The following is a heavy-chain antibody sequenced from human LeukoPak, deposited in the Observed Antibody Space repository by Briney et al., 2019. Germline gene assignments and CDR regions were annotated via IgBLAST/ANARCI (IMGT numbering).Heavy chain of an antibody. CDR1: GFTFSSYA. CDR2: ISGNGGST. V-gene: IGHV3-64*01. J-gene: IGHJ4*02. D-gene: IGHD4/OR15-4a*01. CDR3: ARGLSEVGVNGGYGASGPVGNDY. Sequence: GGSLRLSCAASGFTFSSYAMHWVRQAPGKGLEYVSAISGNGGSTYYANSVKGRFTISRDNSKNTLYLQMGSLRAEDMAVYYCARGLSEVGVNGGYGASGPVGNDYWGQGTLVTVSS.